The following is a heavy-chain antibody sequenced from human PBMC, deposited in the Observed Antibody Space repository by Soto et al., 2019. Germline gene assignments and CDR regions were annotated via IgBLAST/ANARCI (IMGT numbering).Heavy chain of an antibody. CDR1: GGSFSGYY. J-gene: IGHJ6*02. CDR3: ARVCYYGSGSYYSKRCYYYYGMDV. CDR2: INHSGST. V-gene: IGHV4-34*01. D-gene: IGHD3-10*01. Sequence: PSETLSLTCAVYGGSFSGYYWSWIRQPPGKGLEWIGEINHSGSTNYNPSLKSRVTISVDTSKNQFSLKLSSVTAADTAVYYCARVCYYGSGSYYSKRCYYYYGMDVWGQGTTVTVSS.